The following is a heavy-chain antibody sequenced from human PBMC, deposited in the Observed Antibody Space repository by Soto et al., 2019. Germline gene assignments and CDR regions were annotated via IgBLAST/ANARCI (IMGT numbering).Heavy chain of an antibody. J-gene: IGHJ6*02. D-gene: IGHD6-13*01. V-gene: IGHV1-8*01. Sequence: QVPLVQSGAEVKKPGASVKVSCKASGYTFTSYDINWVRQATGQGLEWMGWMNPNSGNTGYAQKFQGRVTMTRNTSISTAYMELSSLRSEDTAVYYCARDWAGYSSSGGYYYYGMDVWGQGTTVTVSS. CDR3: ARDWAGYSSSGGYYYYGMDV. CDR2: MNPNSGNT. CDR1: GYTFTSYD.